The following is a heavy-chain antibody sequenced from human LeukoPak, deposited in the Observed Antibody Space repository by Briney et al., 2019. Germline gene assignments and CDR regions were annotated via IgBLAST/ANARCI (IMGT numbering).Heavy chain of an antibody. D-gene: IGHD4-11*01. J-gene: IGHJ4*02. Sequence: SETLSLTCTVSGGSISSSSYYWGWIRQPPGKGLEWIGSIYYSGSTYYNPPLKSRVTISVDTSKNQYSLKLSSVTAADTAVYYCARTTLYSNPDYWGQGTLVTVSS. CDR3: ARTTLYSNPDY. CDR1: GGSISSSSYY. V-gene: IGHV4-39*01. CDR2: IYYSGST.